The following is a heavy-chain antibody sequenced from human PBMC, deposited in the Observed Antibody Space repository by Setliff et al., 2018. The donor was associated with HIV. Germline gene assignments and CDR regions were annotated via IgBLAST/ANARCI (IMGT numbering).Heavy chain of an antibody. D-gene: IGHD3-3*01. CDR1: GGSISSYY. J-gene: IGHJ5*02. CDR3: ARYYNFWSGPPYNWFDP. Sequence: SETMSLTGTVCGGSISSYYRSWIRQPPGKGLEWIGYSNYSGSTNYNPSLNSRVTISVDTSKSQFSLKLSSVTAADTAVYYCARYYNFWSGPPYNWFDPWGQGTLVTVSS. V-gene: IGHV4-59*01. CDR2: SNYSGST.